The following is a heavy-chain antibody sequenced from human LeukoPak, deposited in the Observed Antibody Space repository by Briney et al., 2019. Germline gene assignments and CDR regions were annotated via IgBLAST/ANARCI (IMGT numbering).Heavy chain of an antibody. V-gene: IGHV4-59*12. D-gene: IGHD3-10*01. J-gene: IGHJ4*02. CDR1: GDSMSHCY. CDR3: ARRLLHYYGSGSYLDY. CDR2: IHYLGST. Sequence: SETLSLTCSVSGDSMSHCYWSWIRQPPGKGLEWIGYIHYLGSTNYNPSLKSRVTISVDTSKNQFSLKLSSVTAADTAVYYCARRLLHYYGSGSYLDYWGQGTLVTVSS.